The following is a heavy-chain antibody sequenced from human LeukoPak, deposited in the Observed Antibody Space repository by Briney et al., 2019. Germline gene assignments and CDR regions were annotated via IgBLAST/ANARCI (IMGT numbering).Heavy chain of an antibody. V-gene: IGHV1-46*01. CDR3: ARGDYYDSSGDSHYYYYMDV. J-gene: IGHJ6*03. CDR2: INPSGGST. Sequence: ASVKVSCKASGYTFSNYYMHWVRQAPGQGPEWMGIINPSGGSTSYAQKFQGRVTMTRDMSTSTVYMELSSLRSEDTAVYYCARGDYYDSSGDSHYYYYMDVWGKGTTVTVSS. CDR1: GYTFSNYY. D-gene: IGHD3-22*01.